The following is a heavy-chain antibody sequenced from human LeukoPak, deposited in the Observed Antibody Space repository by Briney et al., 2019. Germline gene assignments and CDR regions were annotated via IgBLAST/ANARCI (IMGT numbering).Heavy chain of an antibody. CDR1: GFTYSSYS. J-gene: IGHJ4*02. CDR2: ISTSSSTI. V-gene: IGHV3-48*02. CDR3: ARSRGVSDY. Sequence: GGSLRLSCAASGFTYSSYSMNWVRQAPGKGLEWVSYISTSSSTIYYADSVKGRFTISRDNAKNSLFLQMSSLRDDDTAVYFCARSRGVSDYWGQGTLVTVSS. D-gene: IGHD3-10*01.